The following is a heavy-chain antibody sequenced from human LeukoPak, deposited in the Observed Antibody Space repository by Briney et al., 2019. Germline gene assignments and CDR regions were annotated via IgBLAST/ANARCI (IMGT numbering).Heavy chain of an antibody. J-gene: IGHJ3*02. CDR3: AKGQDIVVPGAFGI. Sequence: HPGGSLRLSCAASGFTFTSYAMSWVRQAPGKGLEWVSAISGSGGSTYYADSVKGRFTISRDNSKNTLYLQLNSLRAEDTAVYYCAKGQDIVVPGAFGIWGQGTMVTVSS. V-gene: IGHV3-23*01. CDR2: ISGSGGST. CDR1: GFTFTSYA. D-gene: IGHD2-15*01.